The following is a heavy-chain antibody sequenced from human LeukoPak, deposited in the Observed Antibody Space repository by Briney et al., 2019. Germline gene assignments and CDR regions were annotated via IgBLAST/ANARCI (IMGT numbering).Heavy chain of an antibody. J-gene: IGHJ4*02. D-gene: IGHD2-2*02. Sequence: PSETLPLTCTVSGGSISSSSYYWGWIRQPPGKGLEWIGSIYYSGSTYYNPSLKSRVTISVDTSKNQFSLKLSSVTAADTAVYYCASTCSSTSCYTPLDYWGQGTLVTVSS. V-gene: IGHV4-39*01. CDR2: IYYSGST. CDR3: ASTCSSTSCYTPLDY. CDR1: GGSISSSSYY.